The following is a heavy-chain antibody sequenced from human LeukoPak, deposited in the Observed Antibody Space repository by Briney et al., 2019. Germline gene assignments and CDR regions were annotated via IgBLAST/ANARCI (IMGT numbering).Heavy chain of an antibody. Sequence: GGSLRLSCAASGFTFSTYSMNWVRQAPGKGLEWVSYIYTSNNTIYYADSVKGRFTISGDTSKNTLYLQMNSLRAEDTAVYYCARDRCSSTSCYTHYFDYWGQGTLVTVSS. D-gene: IGHD2-2*02. CDR3: ARDRCSSTSCYTHYFDY. J-gene: IGHJ4*02. V-gene: IGHV3-48*01. CDR2: IYTSNNTI. CDR1: GFTFSTYS.